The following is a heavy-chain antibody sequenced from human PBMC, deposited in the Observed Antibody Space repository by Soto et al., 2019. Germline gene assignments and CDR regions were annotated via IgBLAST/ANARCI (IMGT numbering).Heavy chain of an antibody. V-gene: IGHV1-18*01. CDR3: ARDAAYNDFWGGVMELYSYNMDV. CDR1: GYNFANYG. J-gene: IGHJ6*02. D-gene: IGHD3-3*01. Sequence: QVQLVQSEAEVKKPGASLKVSCRASGYNFANYGISWVRQAPGQGLEWMGWIRAHNGDTKYAQKVQGRVTMAAATSTSTAYIEMWSLRSDDTAVYYCARDAAYNDFWGGVMELYSYNMDVWGQGTTVTV. CDR2: IRAHNGDT.